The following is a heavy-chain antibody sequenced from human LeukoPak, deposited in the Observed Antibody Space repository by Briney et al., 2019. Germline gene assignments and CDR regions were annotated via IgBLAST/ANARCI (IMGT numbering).Heavy chain of an antibody. CDR3: ARDGRALLSD. J-gene: IGHJ3*01. Sequence: GGSLRLSCAASGFTFSTYYMSWVRQAPGKGLEWVSLIYSGGTTYYADSVKGRFIISRDNSKNTLYLQMYSLRAEDTAVYYCARDGRALLSDWGQGTMVTVSS. CDR2: IYSGGTT. CDR1: GFTFSTYY. D-gene: IGHD2/OR15-2a*01. V-gene: IGHV3-66*01.